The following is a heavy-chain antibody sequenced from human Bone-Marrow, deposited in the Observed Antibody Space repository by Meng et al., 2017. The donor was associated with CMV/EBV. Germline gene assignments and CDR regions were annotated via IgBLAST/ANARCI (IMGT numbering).Heavy chain of an antibody. CDR3: AKDRIKRMTTGFDY. J-gene: IGHJ4*02. V-gene: IGHV3-21*01. CDR2: ISNNGGSI. D-gene: IGHD4-11*01. Sequence: GESLKISCAASGFTFSSYAMSWVRQAPGKGLEWVSSISNNGGSIQYSDSVRGRFTISRDNAKNSVYLLMSGLRAEDTAVYYCAKDRIKRMTTGFDYWGQGTLVTVYS. CDR1: GFTFSSYA.